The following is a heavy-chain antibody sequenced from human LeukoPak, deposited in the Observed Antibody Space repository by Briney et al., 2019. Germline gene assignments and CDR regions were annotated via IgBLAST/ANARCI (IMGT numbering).Heavy chain of an antibody. J-gene: IGHJ5*02. V-gene: IGHV3-30*03. CDR2: ISYDGSIK. CDR1: GFSFSTYA. Sequence: QPGGSLRLSCAASGFSFSTYAMHWVRQAPGKGLEWVAVISYDGSIKYYADSVKGRFTISRDNAKNSLFLQMDNLSAEDTAVYYCARGFWFDPWGQGTLVTVSP. CDR3: ARGFWFDP.